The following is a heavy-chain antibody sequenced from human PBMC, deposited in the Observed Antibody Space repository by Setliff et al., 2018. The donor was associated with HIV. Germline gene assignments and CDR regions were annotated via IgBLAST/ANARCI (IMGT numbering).Heavy chain of an antibody. CDR2: IYHSGST. CDR1: GGSISSSSHY. Sequence: SETLSLTCTVAGGSISSSSHYWGWLRQPPGKGLELIGSIYHSGSTHYNASLKSRVTISVDTSKNQFSLKLTSVTAADTAVYYCARHGIVVVIAIPNWFDPWGQGTLVTVSS. J-gene: IGHJ5*02. V-gene: IGHV4-39*01. CDR3: ARHGIVVVIAIPNWFDP. D-gene: IGHD2-21*01.